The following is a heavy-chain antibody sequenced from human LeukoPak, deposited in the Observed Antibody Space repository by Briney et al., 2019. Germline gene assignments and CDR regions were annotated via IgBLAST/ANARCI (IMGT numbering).Heavy chain of an antibody. V-gene: IGHV1-2*02. D-gene: IGHD3-3*01. CDR1: GYTFTGYY. Sequence: GASVKVSCKASGYTFTGYYMHWVRQAPGQGLEWMGWINPNSGGTNYAQKFQGRVTMTRDASISTAYMELSRLRSDDTAVYYCARTRFLEWLSVNFDYWGQGTLVTVSS. J-gene: IGHJ4*02. CDR3: ARTRFLEWLSVNFDY. CDR2: INPNSGGT.